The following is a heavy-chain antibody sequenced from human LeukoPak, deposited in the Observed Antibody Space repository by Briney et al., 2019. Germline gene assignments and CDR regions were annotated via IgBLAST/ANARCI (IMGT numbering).Heavy chain of an antibody. CDR3: AKGQTIITMTTFDY. V-gene: IGHV3-9*03. Sequence: GGSLRLSCAASGFTFHDYAMHWVRQAPGKGLEWVSGISWNSGNIVYADSVKGRFTISRDNAKNSLYLQMDSLRAEDMALYYCAKGQTIITMTTFDYWGQGNLGTVSS. D-gene: IGHD4-17*01. CDR1: GFTFHDYA. CDR2: ISWNSGNI. J-gene: IGHJ4*02.